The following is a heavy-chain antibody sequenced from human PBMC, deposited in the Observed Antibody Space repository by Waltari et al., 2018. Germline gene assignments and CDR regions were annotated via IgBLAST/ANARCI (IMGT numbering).Heavy chain of an antibody. D-gene: IGHD2-21*01. J-gene: IGHJ5*02. CDR1: GFTFSSYW. Sequence: EVQLVESGGGLIQPGGSLRLSCAASGFTFSSYWMHWLRQAPGRGLVWVSRINTDGSSKNYADSVKGRFTISRDNAKNTLYLQMNSLRAEDTAVYYCARAGGGELRMGFDPWGQGTLVTVSS. V-gene: IGHV3-74*01. CDR2: INTDGSSK. CDR3: ARAGGGELRMGFDP.